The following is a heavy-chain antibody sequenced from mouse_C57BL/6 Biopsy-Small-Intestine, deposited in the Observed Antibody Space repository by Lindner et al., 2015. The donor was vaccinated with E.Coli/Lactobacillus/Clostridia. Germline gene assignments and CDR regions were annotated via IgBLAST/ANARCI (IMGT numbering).Heavy chain of an antibody. Sequence: VQLQESGPELVKPGASVRFPSKASGYAFSSSWMNWVKQRPGEGLEWIGRIYPGDGDTNYNGKFKGKATLTADKSSSTAYLQLSSLTSEDSAVYFCAPAYYSNWYFDYWGQGTTLTVSS. D-gene: IGHD2-5*01. J-gene: IGHJ2*01. CDR2: IYPGDGDT. CDR1: GYAFSSSW. CDR3: APAYYSNWYFDY. V-gene: IGHV1-82*01.